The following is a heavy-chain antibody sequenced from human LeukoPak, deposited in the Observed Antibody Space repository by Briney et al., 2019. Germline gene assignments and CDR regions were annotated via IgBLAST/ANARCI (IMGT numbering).Heavy chain of an antibody. CDR1: GYTLTELS. V-gene: IGHV1-24*01. CDR2: FDPEDGET. D-gene: IGHD6-13*01. Sequence: ASVEVSCKVSGYTLTELSMHWVRQAPGKGLEWMGGFDPEDGETIYAQKFQGRVTMTEDTSTDTAYMELSSLRSEDTAVYYCATRGIAAACFDYWGQGTLVTVSS. J-gene: IGHJ4*02. CDR3: ATRGIAAACFDY.